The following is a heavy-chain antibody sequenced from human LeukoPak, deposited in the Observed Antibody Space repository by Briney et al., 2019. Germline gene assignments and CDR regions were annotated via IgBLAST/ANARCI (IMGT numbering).Heavy chain of an antibody. V-gene: IGHV3-20*04. CDR1: GFTFDDYG. CDR3: GSDSVTGYDFYI. CDR2: INWNGGST. Sequence: PGGSLRLSCAASGFTFDDYGMSWVRQAPGKGLEWVSGINWNGGSTGYADSVKGRFTISRDNAKNSLYLQMTSLRAEDTALYYSGSDSVTGYDFYIWGQGTMVTVAS. D-gene: IGHD2-8*02. J-gene: IGHJ3*02.